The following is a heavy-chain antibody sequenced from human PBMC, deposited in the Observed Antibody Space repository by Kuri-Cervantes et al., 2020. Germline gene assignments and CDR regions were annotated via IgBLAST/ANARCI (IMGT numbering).Heavy chain of an antibody. CDR1: GFTFSSYG. Sequence: GSLKISCAASGFTFSSYGMHWVRQAPGKGLEWVAVISYDGSNKYYADSVKGRFTISRDNSKNTLYLQMNSLRAEDTAVYYCAKDRVYYYDSSDLYGMDVWGQGTTVTVSS. CDR2: ISYDGSNK. CDR3: AKDRVYYYDSSDLYGMDV. J-gene: IGHJ6*02. D-gene: IGHD3-22*01. V-gene: IGHV3-30*18.